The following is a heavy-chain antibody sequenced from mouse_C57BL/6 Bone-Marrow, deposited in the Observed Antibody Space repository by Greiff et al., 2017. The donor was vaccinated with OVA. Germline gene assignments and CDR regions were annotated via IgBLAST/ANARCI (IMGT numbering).Heavy chain of an antibody. D-gene: IGHD4-1*01. CDR2: IDPSDSET. CDR3: ARLELGHY. V-gene: IGHV1-52*01. CDR1: GYSFTSYW. Sequence: QVQLQQPGPELVTPGSSVKLSCKASGYSFTSYWMHWVKQRPIQGLEWIGNIDPSDSETHYNQKFKDKATLTVDKSSSTAYMQLSSLKSEDSAVYYCARLELGHYWGQGTTLTVSS. J-gene: IGHJ2*01.